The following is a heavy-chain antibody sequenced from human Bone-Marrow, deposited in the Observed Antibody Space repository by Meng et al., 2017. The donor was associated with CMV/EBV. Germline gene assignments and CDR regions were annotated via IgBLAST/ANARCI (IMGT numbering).Heavy chain of an antibody. CDR1: GFTFSTYD. V-gene: IGHV3-7*01. J-gene: IGHJ6*02. D-gene: IGHD1-26*01. CDR3: ARDNVGSYYTDYYYYYGMDV. Sequence: GGSLRLSCTASGFTFSTYDFHWVRQPTGKGLEWVANIKQDGSEKYYVDSVKGRFTISRDNAKNSLYLQMNSLRAEDTAVYYCARDNVGSYYTDYYYYYGMDVWGQGTTVTVSS. CDR2: IKQDGSEK.